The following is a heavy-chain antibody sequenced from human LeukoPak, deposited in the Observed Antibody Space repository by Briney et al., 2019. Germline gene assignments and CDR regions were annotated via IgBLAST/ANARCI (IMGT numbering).Heavy chain of an antibody. J-gene: IGHJ3*02. Sequence: SVKVSCKASGGTFSSYAISWVRQAPGQGLEWMGGIIPIFGTANYAQKFQDRVTITADESTSTAYMELSSLRSEDTAVYYCARSGCTNGVCSVGAFDIWGQGTMVTVSS. V-gene: IGHV1-69*01. CDR2: IIPIFGTA. CDR1: GGTFSSYA. CDR3: ARSGCTNGVCSVGAFDI. D-gene: IGHD2-8*01.